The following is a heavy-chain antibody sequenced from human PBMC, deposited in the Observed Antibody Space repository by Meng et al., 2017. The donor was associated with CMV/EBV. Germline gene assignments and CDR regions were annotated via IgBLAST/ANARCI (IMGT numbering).Heavy chain of an antibody. V-gene: IGHV3-33*06. J-gene: IGHJ6*02. CDR3: AKDQSGGSSYGFLYGMDV. Sequence: GGSLRLSYAASGFTFSSYGMHWVRQAPGKGLEWVAVIWYDGSNKYYADSVKGRFTISRDNSKNTLYLQMNSLRAEDTAVYYCAKDQSGGSSYGFLYGMDVWGQGTTVTVSS. CDR2: IWYDGSNK. CDR1: GFTFSSYG. D-gene: IGHD6-13*01.